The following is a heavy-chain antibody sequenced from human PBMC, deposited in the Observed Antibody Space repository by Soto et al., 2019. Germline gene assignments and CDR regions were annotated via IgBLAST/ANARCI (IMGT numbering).Heavy chain of an antibody. D-gene: IGHD6-13*01. CDR2: INHSGST. CDR1: GGSFRGYY. Sequence: PSETLSLTCAVYGGSFRGYYWSWIRQPPGKGLEWIGEINHSGSTNYNPSLKSRVTISVDTSKNQFSLKLSSLTAADTAVYYCARGSKAAASYWGQGTLVTVSS. V-gene: IGHV4-34*01. J-gene: IGHJ4*02. CDR3: ARGSKAAASY.